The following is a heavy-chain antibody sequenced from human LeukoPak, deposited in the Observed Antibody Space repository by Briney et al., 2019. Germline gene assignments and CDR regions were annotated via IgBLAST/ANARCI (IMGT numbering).Heavy chain of an antibody. CDR3: ARHGGFDSSGWYWFDY. J-gene: IGHJ4*02. V-gene: IGHV5-51*01. Sequence: GESLKISCKGSGYSFTSYWIGWVRQMPGKGLEWMGIIYPGDSDTRYSPSFQGQVTISADKSISTAYLQWSSLKASDTAMYYCARHGGFDSSGWYWFDYWGQGTLVTVSS. CDR2: IYPGDSDT. D-gene: IGHD6-19*01. CDR1: GYSFTSYW.